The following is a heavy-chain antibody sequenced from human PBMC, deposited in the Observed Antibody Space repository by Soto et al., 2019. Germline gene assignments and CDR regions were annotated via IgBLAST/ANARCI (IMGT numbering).Heavy chain of an antibody. D-gene: IGHD3-9*01. CDR3: AKDESYYDILTGYRANWFDP. CDR2: ISYDGSNK. V-gene: IGHV3-30*18. J-gene: IGHJ5*02. Sequence: GGSLRLSCAASGFTFSSYGMHWVRQAPGKGLEWVAVISYDGSNKYYADSVKGRFTISRDNSKNTLYLQMNSLRAEDTAVYYCAKDESYYDILTGYRANWFDPWGQGTLVTVSS. CDR1: GFTFSSYG.